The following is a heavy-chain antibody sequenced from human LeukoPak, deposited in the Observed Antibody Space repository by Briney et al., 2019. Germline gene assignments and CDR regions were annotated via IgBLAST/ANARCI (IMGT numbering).Heavy chain of an antibody. V-gene: IGHV1-8*01. Sequence: ASVKVSCKASGYTFTSYDIIWVRQATGQGPEWMGWMNPNSGNTGYAQKFQGRVTMTRNSSISTAYMELSSLRSEDTAVYYCARGYHYGYSSGWYAVDYWGQGTLVTVSS. CDR1: GYTFTSYD. D-gene: IGHD6-19*01. J-gene: IGHJ4*02. CDR3: ARGYHYGYSSGWYAVDY. CDR2: MNPNSGNT.